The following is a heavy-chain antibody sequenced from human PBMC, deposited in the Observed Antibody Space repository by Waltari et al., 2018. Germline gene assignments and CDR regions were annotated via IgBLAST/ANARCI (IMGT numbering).Heavy chain of an antibody. Sequence: LSGAASVCNLSRYGRHWVSKAPGKGLVGVAVISYDGSNKYYADAVKGRFTISRDNSKITLYLQMNSLRAEDTAVYYCAKDGRSGYSGYDLRVSPNGGYYYYGMDVWGQGTTVTVSS. V-gene: IGHV3-30*18. J-gene: IGHJ6*02. D-gene: IGHD5-12*01. CDR1: VCNLSRYG. CDR3: AKDGRSGYSGYDLRVSPNGGYYYYGMDV. CDR2: ISYDGSNK.